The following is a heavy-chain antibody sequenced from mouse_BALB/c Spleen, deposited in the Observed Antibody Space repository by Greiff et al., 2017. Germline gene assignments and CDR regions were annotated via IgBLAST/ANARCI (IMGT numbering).Heavy chain of an antibody. CDR2: INSNGGST. Sequence: DVMLVESGGGLVKLGGSLKLSCAASGFTFSSYYMSWVRQTPEKRLELVAAINSNGGSTYYPDTVKGRFTISRDNAKNTLYLQMSSLKSEDTALYYCARLLDGNYYAMDYWGQGTSVTVSS. D-gene: IGHD2-1*01. CDR1: GFTFSSYY. J-gene: IGHJ4*01. CDR3: ARLLDGNYYAMDY. V-gene: IGHV5-6-2*01.